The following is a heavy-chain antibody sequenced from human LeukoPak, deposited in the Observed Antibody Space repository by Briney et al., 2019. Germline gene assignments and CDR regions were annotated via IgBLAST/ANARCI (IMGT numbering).Heavy chain of an antibody. CDR1: GDSVSSNSAA. D-gene: IGHD2-15*01. CDR2: TYYRSKGYN. Sequence: SQTLSLTCAISGDSVSSNSAAWNWIRQSPSRSLEWLGRTYYRSKGYNDYAVSVKSRITINPDTSKNQFSLQLNSVTPEDTAVYYCARGKGGGYCSGGSCLLRHAFDIWGQGTMVTVSS. CDR3: ARGKGGGYCSGGSCLLRHAFDI. V-gene: IGHV6-1*01. J-gene: IGHJ3*02.